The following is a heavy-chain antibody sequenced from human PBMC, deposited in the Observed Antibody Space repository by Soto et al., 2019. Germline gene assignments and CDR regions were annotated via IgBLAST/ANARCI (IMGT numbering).Heavy chain of an antibody. D-gene: IGHD3-22*01. J-gene: IGHJ4*02. CDR2: ISGYNGNT. V-gene: IGHV1-18*01. CDR1: GYSFTTYG. CDR3: VRDTYYYHSSGPAPFEY. Sequence: QIQLVQSGTEVKRSGASVKVSCKTSGYSFTTYGLSWVRQAPGRGLEWVGWISGYNGNTNYAHKFQGTVILTTDTHTTTGYMEIKSLSSDDTAVYYCVRDTYYYHSSGPAPFEYWGQGTQVTVSS.